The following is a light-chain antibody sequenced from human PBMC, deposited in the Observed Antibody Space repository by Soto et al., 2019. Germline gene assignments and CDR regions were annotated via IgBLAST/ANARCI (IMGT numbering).Light chain of an antibody. J-gene: IGLJ2*01. CDR2: EIS. Sequence: QSALTQPASVSESPGQSITISCTGTSSDVGASDYVSWYQQHPGKAPQLIIYEISNRPSGVSNRFSGSKSDNTASLTISGLQAEDEADYYCSSYTSTNYVIFGGGTKLTVL. CDR3: SSYTSTNYVI. V-gene: IGLV2-14*01. CDR1: SSDVGASDY.